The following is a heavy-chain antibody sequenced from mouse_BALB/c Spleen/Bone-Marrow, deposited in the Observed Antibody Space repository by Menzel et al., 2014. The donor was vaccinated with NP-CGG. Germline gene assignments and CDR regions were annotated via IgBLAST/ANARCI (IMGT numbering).Heavy chain of an antibody. CDR3: TPRLRY. D-gene: IGHD1-2*01. CDR2: TYPGSGST. Sequence: LQQSGSELVRPGASVKLSCKASGYTFXSYWMHWVKQRPGQGLEWIGNTYPGSGSTNYDEKFKSKATLTVDTSSSTAYMQLSSPTSEDSAVYYCTPRLRYWGQGTTLTVSS. CDR1: GYTFXSYW. V-gene: IGHV1S22*01. J-gene: IGHJ2*01.